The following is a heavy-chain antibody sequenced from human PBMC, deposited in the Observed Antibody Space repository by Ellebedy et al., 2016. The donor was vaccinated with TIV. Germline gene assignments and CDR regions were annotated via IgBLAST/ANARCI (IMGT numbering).Heavy chain of an antibody. V-gene: IGHV1-24*01. D-gene: IGHD1-26*01. Sequence: AASVKVSCKVSGYTLTELSMHWVRQAPGKGLEWMGGFDPEDGETIYAQKFQGRVTMTEDTSTDTAYMELSSLRSEDTAVYYCATGGKWELPGGHSFDYWGQGTLVTVSS. CDR1: GYTLTELS. CDR2: FDPEDGET. J-gene: IGHJ4*02. CDR3: ATGGKWELPGGHSFDY.